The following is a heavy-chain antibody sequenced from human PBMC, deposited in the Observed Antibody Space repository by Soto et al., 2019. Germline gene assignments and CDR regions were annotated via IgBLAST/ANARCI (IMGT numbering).Heavy chain of an antibody. Sequence: GGSLRLSCAASGFTFSSSKMHWVRQAPGKGLEWVSSITSGGTTMYYADSVKGQFTISRDDALNSLYLQMNSLRVEDTAVYYCLSGWPVIWGQGTLVTVSS. V-gene: IGHV3-48*01. CDR3: LSGWPVI. J-gene: IGHJ4*02. CDR1: GFTFSSSK. CDR2: ITSGGTTM.